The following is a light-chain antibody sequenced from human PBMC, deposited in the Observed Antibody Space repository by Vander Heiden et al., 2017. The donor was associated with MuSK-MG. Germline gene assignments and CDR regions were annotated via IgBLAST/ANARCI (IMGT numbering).Light chain of an antibody. CDR2: QDS. CDR1: KLGDKY. V-gene: IGLV3-1*01. J-gene: IGLJ2*01. CDR3: QAWDSSTVV. Sequence: SYELTQPPSVSVSPGQADSITCSGAKLGDKYACWYQQKPGQSLVLVIYQDSKRTAAIPERFSCSNSGTTATLTIVGTQAMAEADYYYQAWDSSTVVFGGGTKLTVL.